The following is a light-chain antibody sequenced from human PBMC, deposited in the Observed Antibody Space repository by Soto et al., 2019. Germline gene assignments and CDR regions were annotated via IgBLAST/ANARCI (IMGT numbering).Light chain of an antibody. Sequence: IHMTHSPFTLSASVLYRVTITFRASQSISRWLAWYQQKPGKAPSLLIYGVSSLQSGVPSRFSGSGSGTEYTLTISSLQPDDFATYYCQQYNSYSPPTFGQGTKVDI. CDR3: QQYNSYSPPT. CDR1: QSISRW. CDR2: GVS. V-gene: IGKV1-5*01. J-gene: IGKJ1*01.